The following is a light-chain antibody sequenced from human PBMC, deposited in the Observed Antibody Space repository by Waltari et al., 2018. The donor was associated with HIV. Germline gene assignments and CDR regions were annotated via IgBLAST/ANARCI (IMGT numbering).Light chain of an antibody. Sequence: QSALTQPASVSGSPGQSITISCTGTSSDVGGYNYVSWYQQHPGKAPKLMIYDVSNRPSGVSIRFSGSKSGNTASLTISGLQAEDEADYSCSSYTSSSVVFGGGTKLTVL. CDR1: SSDVGGYNY. CDR3: SSYTSSSVV. J-gene: IGLJ2*01. CDR2: DVS. V-gene: IGLV2-14*03.